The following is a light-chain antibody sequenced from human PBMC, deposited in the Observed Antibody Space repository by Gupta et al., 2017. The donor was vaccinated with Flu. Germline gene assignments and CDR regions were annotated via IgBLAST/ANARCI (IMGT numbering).Light chain of an antibody. V-gene: IGLV1-40*01. J-gene: IGLJ2*01. CDR3: QSYDTTLSGV. CDR2: GNS. CDR1: SSNIGAGYD. Sequence: QSVLTQPPSVSGAPGQRTAISCSGSSSNIGAGYDVHWYQQLPERAPKLLIYGNSNRPSGVPDRFSASKSGTSASLVISGLQAEDEADYFCQSYDTTLSGVFGGGTKVTVL.